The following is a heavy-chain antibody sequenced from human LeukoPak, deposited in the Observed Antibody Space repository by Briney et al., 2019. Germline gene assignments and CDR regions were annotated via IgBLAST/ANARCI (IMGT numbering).Heavy chain of an antibody. D-gene: IGHD3-16*01. Sequence: SVKVSCKASGGTFSSYAISWVRQAPGQGLEWMGGIIPIFGTANYAQKFQGRVTITADESTSTAYMELSSLRSEDTAVYYCARMLRGEYYFDYWGQGTLVTVSS. CDR3: ARMLRGEYYFDY. CDR2: IIPIFGTA. J-gene: IGHJ4*02. V-gene: IGHV1-69*13. CDR1: GGTFSSYA.